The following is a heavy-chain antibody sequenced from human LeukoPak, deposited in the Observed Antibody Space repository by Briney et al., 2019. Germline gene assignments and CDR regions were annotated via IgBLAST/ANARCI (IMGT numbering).Heavy chain of an antibody. CDR3: ARVVTIFGVVIIRGGDWYFDL. Sequence: ASVKVSCKASGYTFTSYDINWVRQATGQGLEWMGWMNPNSGNTGYAQNFQGRVTMTTDTSTSTAYMELRSLRSDDTAVYYCARVVTIFGVVIIRGGDWYFDLWGRGTLVTVSS. J-gene: IGHJ2*01. D-gene: IGHD3-3*01. CDR2: MNPNSGNT. CDR1: GYTFTSYD. V-gene: IGHV1-8*01.